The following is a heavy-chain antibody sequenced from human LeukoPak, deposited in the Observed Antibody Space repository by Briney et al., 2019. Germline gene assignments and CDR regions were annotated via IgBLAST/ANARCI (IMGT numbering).Heavy chain of an antibody. Sequence: QPGGCLRLSCAASGFTFSGYWMHWVRQAPGKGLVWVSRINGDGNTINYADSVRGRFTISRDNAKNTLYLQMNSLRAEDTAVYYCARGKSGSYGLEDYLGHGTLVTVSS. J-gene: IGHJ4*01. CDR3: ARGKSGSYGLEDY. V-gene: IGHV3-74*01. CDR1: GFTFSGYW. CDR2: INGDGNTI. D-gene: IGHD1-26*01.